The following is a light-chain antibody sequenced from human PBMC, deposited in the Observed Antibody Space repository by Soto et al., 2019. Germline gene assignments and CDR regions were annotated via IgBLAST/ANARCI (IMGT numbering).Light chain of an antibody. CDR1: QGIGSW. V-gene: IGKV1-12*01. J-gene: IGKJ4*01. Sequence: DLQMTQSPSSVSASVGDRVTITCRASQGIGSWLAWYQQKPGTAPKLLIYAASTLQSGVPSRFSGSGSGTDFTLTISSLQPEDFATYYCQPANSFPLTFGGGTKVEIK. CDR3: QPANSFPLT. CDR2: AAS.